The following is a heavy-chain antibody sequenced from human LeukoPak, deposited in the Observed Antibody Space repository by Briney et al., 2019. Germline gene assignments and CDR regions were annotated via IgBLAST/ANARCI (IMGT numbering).Heavy chain of an antibody. V-gene: IGHV3-23*01. CDR1: GFTFSSYA. D-gene: IGHD3-10*01. J-gene: IGHJ5*02. CDR2: ISASGDRT. Sequence: GGSLRLSCAASGFTFSSYAMSWVRQAPGRGLEWVSAISASGDRTYYADSVKGRFTISRDNSKNTLYLQMNSLRAEDTAVYSCAKNGEVLSWFDPWGQGTLVTISS. CDR3: AKNGEVLSWFDP.